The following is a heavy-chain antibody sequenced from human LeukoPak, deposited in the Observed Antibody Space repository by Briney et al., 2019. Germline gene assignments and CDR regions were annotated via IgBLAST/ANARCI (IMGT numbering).Heavy chain of an antibody. D-gene: IGHD6-13*01. V-gene: IGHV4-61*02. CDR1: GGSISSGSYY. CDR2: IYTSGST. J-gene: IGHJ6*03. Sequence: PSETLSLTCTVSGGSISSGSYYWSWIRQPAGKGLEWIGRIYTSGSTNYNPSLKSRVTISVDTSKNQFALTLSSVTAADTAVYYCARGGAAANYYYYYMDVWGKGTTVTISS. CDR3: ARGGAAANYYYYYMDV.